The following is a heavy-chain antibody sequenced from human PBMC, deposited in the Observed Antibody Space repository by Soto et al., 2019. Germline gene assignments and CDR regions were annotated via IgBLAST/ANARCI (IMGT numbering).Heavy chain of an antibody. Sequence: QLQLQESGPGLVRPSETLSLPCIVYGGSISHYPWSWVRQPPGKGLEWIGYIFYNGSTNYNPSLTSRVTISVDMSKNHLSLTLTSVTTADTAVYYCARSFFPWGQGTLVTVSS. V-gene: IGHV4-59*01. CDR3: ARSFFP. CDR1: GGSISHYP. J-gene: IGHJ5*02. CDR2: IFYNGST.